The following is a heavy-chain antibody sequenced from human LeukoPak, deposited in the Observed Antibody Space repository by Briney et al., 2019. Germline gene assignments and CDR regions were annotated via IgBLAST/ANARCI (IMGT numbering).Heavy chain of an antibody. J-gene: IGHJ4*02. CDR2: IYSSSTYI. V-gene: IGHV3-21*01. CDR1: GFTFISYT. CDR3: ASLGPGGSVNY. D-gene: IGHD4-23*01. Sequence: SGGSLRLSCAASGFTFISYTMNWVRQAPGKGLEWVSSIYSSSTYIYYADSIKGRFTISIDNAKNSLYLQMNSLRAEDTAVYYCASLGPGGSVNYWGQGTLVTVSS.